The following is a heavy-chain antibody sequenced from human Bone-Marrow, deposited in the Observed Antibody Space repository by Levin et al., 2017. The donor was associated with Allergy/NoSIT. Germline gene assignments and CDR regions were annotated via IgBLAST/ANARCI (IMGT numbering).Heavy chain of an antibody. CDR2: LYPADSDT. D-gene: IGHD3/OR15-3a*01. Sequence: GESLKISCKHSGYNFTRFWVGWVRQVPGKDLEWMGILYPADSDTGYRPSFQGQVIISADMSTSTTYLQWNSLKSSDTAIYYCARKHFWTGASDSWGQGTLVTVSS. CDR1: GYNFTRFW. V-gene: IGHV5-51*01. J-gene: IGHJ5*01. CDR3: ARKHFWTGASDS.